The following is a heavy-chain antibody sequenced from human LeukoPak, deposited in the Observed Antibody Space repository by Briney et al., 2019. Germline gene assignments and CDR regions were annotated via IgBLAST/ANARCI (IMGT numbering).Heavy chain of an antibody. Sequence: ASLRLSCAASGFTFSSYWMTWVRQAPGKGLEWVANIKQDGSERNYVDSVKGRFTISRDNAKNSLYLQMNSLRAEDTAVYYCARENWAPYYWGQGTLVTVSS. D-gene: IGHD7-27*01. CDR1: GFTFSSYW. V-gene: IGHV3-7*01. J-gene: IGHJ4*02. CDR3: ARENWAPYY. CDR2: IKQDGSER.